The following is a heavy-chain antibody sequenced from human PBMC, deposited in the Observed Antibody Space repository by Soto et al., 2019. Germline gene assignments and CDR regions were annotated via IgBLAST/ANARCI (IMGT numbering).Heavy chain of an antibody. CDR2: IYYSGST. Sequence: QVQLQESGPGLVKPSQTLSLTCTVSVASISSGGYYWSWIRQHPGEGLEWIGYIYYSGSTSYNPCLKSRVTISVDTSKNQFSLKLSSVTDADTAVYYCARESKDDTSGYPPWFAPWGQGTLVTVSS. CDR3: ARESKDDTSGYPPWFAP. CDR1: VASISSGGYY. J-gene: IGHJ5*02. D-gene: IGHD3-22*01. V-gene: IGHV4-31*03.